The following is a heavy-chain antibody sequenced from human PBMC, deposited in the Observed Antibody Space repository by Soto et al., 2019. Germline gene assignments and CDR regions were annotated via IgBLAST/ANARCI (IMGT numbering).Heavy chain of an antibody. CDR1: GLSITDSEMG. Sequence: QVTLKESGPVLVKPTETLTLRCTVSGLSITDSEMGVSWIRQPPGQPLAWLAHIDSSGEKSYRTFLKSRLATSKDTSKRQIVLTMTNRDPADTATYFCARRHLAVAVSPWFDPWGQGIPVTVSS. D-gene: IGHD6-19*01. CDR2: IDSSGEK. V-gene: IGHV2-26*01. CDR3: ARRHLAVAVSPWFDP. J-gene: IGHJ5*02.